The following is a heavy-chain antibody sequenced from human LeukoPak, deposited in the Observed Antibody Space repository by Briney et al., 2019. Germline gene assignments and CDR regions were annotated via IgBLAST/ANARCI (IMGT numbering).Heavy chain of an antibody. CDR3: ARPYSGSYRAYFQH. Sequence: PSETLSLTRAVCGYSISCGYYWGWIRQPPGKGLEWIGSIYHRGSPHYHPSLKSRVTISVATSKNQFSLKLSSVTAADTAVYYCARPYSGSYRAYFQHWGQGTLVTVSS. CDR2: IYHRGSP. J-gene: IGHJ1*01. D-gene: IGHD1-26*01. V-gene: IGHV4-38-2*01. CDR1: GYSISCGYY.